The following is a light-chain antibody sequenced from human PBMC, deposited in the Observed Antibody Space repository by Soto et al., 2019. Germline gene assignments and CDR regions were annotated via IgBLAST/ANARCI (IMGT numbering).Light chain of an antibody. V-gene: IGKV3-11*01. CDR2: DAS. Sequence: EIVWTQSPATLSLSPGERATLSCRASQSVSSYLAWYPQKPCQAPRLLIYDASNRATGIPARFSGSGAGTDFTLTISSLEPEDFAVYYCQQRSNWPRGITFGQGTRLEIK. J-gene: IGKJ5*01. CDR3: QQRSNWPRGIT. CDR1: QSVSSY.